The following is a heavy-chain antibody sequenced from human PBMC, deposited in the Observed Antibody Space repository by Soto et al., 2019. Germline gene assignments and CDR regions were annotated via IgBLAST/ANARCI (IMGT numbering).Heavy chain of an antibody. Sequence: EVQLVESGGGLVQPGRSLRLSCAASGFTFDDYAMHWVRQAPGKDLDWVSGINWNSGSIGYADSVKGRFTISRDNAKNSLYLQMNSLGAEDTALYYCEKDVASGGSDAFDIWGKGPWSPSLQ. V-gene: IGHV3-9*01. CDR1: GFTFDDYA. D-gene: IGHD5-12*01. CDR3: EKDVASGGSDAFDI. CDR2: INWNSGSI. J-gene: IGHJ3*02.